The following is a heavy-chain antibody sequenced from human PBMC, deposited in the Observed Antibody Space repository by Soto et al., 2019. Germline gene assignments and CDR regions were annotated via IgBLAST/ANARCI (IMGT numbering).Heavy chain of an antibody. J-gene: IGHJ3*02. CDR1: GGSISSYY. Sequence: SETLSLTCTVSGGSISSYYWSWIRQPPGKGLEWIGYIYYSGSTNYNPSLKSRVTISVDTSKNQFSLKPSSVTAADTAVYYCARSPRRGDAFDIWGQGTMVTVSS. CDR2: IYYSGST. D-gene: IGHD3-10*01. V-gene: IGHV4-59*01. CDR3: ARSPRRGDAFDI.